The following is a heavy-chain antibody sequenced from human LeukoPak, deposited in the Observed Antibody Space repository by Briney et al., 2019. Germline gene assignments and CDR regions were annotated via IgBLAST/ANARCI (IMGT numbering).Heavy chain of an antibody. Sequence: PGGSLRLSVAASGFTFSSYEMNWVRKAPGKGPEWFYYITNSGNTIYYADSVKGRFTISRDDAKNSLYLQMNSLRAEDTAVYYCARPRITVFGVVPWAFDVWGQGTMVTVSS. CDR1: GFTFSSYE. D-gene: IGHD3-3*01. CDR2: ITNSGNTI. V-gene: IGHV3-48*03. J-gene: IGHJ3*01. CDR3: ARPRITVFGVVPWAFDV.